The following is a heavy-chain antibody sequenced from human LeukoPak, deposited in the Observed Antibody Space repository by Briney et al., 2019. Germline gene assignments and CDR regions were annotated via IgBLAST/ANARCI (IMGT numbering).Heavy chain of an antibody. Sequence: PGGSLRLSCETSQFTFSTYAMHWVRQAPGKGLEWVALITYDGSSKYYADSVRGRFSISRDNSKNTLYLEMNSLRRDDTAVYFCARVHTERASLPPFDHWGQGSLVTVSS. V-gene: IGHV3-30*04. CDR1: QFTFSTYA. D-gene: IGHD1-26*01. J-gene: IGHJ4*02. CDR3: ARVHTERASLPPFDH. CDR2: ITYDGSSK.